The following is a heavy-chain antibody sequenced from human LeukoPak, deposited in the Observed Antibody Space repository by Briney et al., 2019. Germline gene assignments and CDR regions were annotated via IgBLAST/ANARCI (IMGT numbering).Heavy chain of an antibody. J-gene: IGHJ4*02. Sequence: PSETLSLTCTVSGGSISSYYWSWIRQPAGKGLEWIGYIYYSGSTNYNPSLKSRVTISVDTSKNQFSLKLSSVTAADTAVYYCARVKRSSRPYGFRAFDYWGQGTLVTVSS. CDR1: GGSISSYY. CDR3: ARVKRSSRPYGFRAFDY. D-gene: IGHD3-10*01. CDR2: IYYSGST. V-gene: IGHV4-59*01.